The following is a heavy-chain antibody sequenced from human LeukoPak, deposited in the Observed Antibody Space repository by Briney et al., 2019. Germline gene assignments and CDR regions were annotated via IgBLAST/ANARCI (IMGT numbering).Heavy chain of an antibody. D-gene: IGHD6-19*01. CDR1: GGSISSYY. V-gene: IGHV4-59*06. J-gene: IGHJ4*02. CDR3: ARESGYSGGPFDY. CDR2: IYSSGSI. Sequence: PSETLSLTCTVSGGSISSYYWSWIRQPPGKGLEYFGYIYSSGSIYYNPSLKSRVTISMDTSKNQFSLTLTSVTAADTAVYYCARESGYSGGPFDYWGQGTLVTVSS.